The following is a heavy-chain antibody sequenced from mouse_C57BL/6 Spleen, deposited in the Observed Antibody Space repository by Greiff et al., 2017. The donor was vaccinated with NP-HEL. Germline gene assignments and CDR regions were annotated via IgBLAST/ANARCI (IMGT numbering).Heavy chain of an antibody. D-gene: IGHD1-2*01. CDR3: AREGTTAVERFAC. CDR1: GFTFSDYY. Sequence: EVQLVESGGGLVQPGGSLKLSCAASGFTFSDYYMYWVRQTPEKRLEWVAYISNGGGSTYYPDTVKGRFTISRDNAKNTLYLQMSRLKSEDTAMYYCAREGTTAVERFACLGQGTLVTVSA. CDR2: ISNGGGST. J-gene: IGHJ3*01. V-gene: IGHV5-12*01.